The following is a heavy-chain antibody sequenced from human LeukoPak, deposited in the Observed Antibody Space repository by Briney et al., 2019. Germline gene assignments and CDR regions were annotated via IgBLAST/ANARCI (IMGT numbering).Heavy chain of an antibody. J-gene: IGHJ4*02. CDR2: IHYIGST. CDR3: AKTVPYSSGWRATFDH. CDR1: GDSISNHNYF. D-gene: IGHD6-19*01. Sequence: KSSETLSLTCTVSGDSISNHNYFWGWIRQTPGTGLEWIANIHYIGSTYYNPSLKSRVTISLDKSKNQFSLKVNSVIAADTAVYYCAKTVPYSSGWRATFDHWGQGTLVTVSS. V-gene: IGHV4-39*01.